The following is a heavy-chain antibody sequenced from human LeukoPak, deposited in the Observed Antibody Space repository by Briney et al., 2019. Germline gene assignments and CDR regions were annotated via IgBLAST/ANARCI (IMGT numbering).Heavy chain of an antibody. Sequence: SETLSLTCTVSGGSISSGGYYWSWIRQPPGKGLEWIGYIYHSGSTYYNPSLKSRVTITVDTSKNQFSLKLSSVTAADTAVYYCARGRGAAAGPFDYWGQGTLVTVSS. CDR2: IYHSGST. CDR3: ARGRGAAAGPFDY. D-gene: IGHD6-13*01. J-gene: IGHJ4*02. CDR1: GGSISSGGYY. V-gene: IGHV4-30-2*05.